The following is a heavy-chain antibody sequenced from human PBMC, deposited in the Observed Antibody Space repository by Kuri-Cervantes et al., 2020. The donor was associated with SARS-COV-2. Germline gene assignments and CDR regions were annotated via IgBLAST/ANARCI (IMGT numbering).Heavy chain of an antibody. J-gene: IGHJ4*02. V-gene: IGHV4-61*01. D-gene: IGHD3-22*01. CDR3: ARVYYDSSGYYEVRYFDY. CDR2: IYYSGST. CDR1: GGSISSSSYY. Sequence: GSLRLSCTVSGGSISSSSYYWSWIRQPPGKGLEWIGYIYYSGSTNYNPSLKSRVTISVDTSKNQFSLKLSSVTAADTAVYYRARVYYDSSGYYEVRYFDYWGQGTLVTVSS.